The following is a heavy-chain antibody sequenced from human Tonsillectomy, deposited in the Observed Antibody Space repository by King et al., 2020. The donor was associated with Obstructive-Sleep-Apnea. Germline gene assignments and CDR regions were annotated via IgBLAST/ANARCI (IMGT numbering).Heavy chain of an antibody. D-gene: IGHD6-13*01. CDR3: ARLWAGFDSSLPTPFYYFDY. CDR2: IYPGDSDT. J-gene: IGHJ4*02. Sequence: QLVQSGAEVKKPGESLKISCKGSGYSLTSYWIGWVRQMPGKGLEWMGIIYPGDSDTRYSPSFQGQVTISADKSISTAYLQWSSLKASDTAMYYCARLWAGFDSSLPTPFYYFDYWGQGTLVAVSS. CDR1: GYSLTSYW. V-gene: IGHV5-51*01.